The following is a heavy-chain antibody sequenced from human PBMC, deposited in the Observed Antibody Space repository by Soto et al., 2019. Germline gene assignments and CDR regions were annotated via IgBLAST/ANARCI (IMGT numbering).Heavy chain of an antibody. CDR1: GGPLSSYA. D-gene: IGHD3-9*01. Sequence: SVEASSKACGGPLSSYAMSLARQAPGQGLEWMGGIIPISGTANYADKFQGRVTITADESTSTAYMELRSLRSEDTAVYYCARSGGGHYDILTGYYINWGQGTMVTFSS. J-gene: IGHJ4*02. V-gene: IGHV1-69*13. CDR3: ARSGGGHYDILTGYYIN. CDR2: IIPISGTA.